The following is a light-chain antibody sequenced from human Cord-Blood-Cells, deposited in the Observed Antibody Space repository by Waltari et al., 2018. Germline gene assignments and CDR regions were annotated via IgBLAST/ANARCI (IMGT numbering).Light chain of an antibody. CDR3: CSYAGSSTFDWV. J-gene: IGLJ3*02. CDR1: SSDVGSYNL. CDR2: EGS. V-gene: IGLV2-23*03. Sequence: QSALTQPASVSGSPGQSITSSCTGTSSDVGSYNLSSWYQQHPGKAPKLMIYEGSKRPSGVSNRFSGSKSGNTASLTISGLQAEDEADYYCCSYAGSSTFDWVFGGGTKLTVL.